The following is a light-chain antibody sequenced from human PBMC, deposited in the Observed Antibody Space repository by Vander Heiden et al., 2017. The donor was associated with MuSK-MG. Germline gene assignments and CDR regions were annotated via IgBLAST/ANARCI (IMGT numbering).Light chain of an antibody. V-gene: IGLV3-21*04. CDR2: NDV. CDR3: QVWDRAGDENYV. J-gene: IGLJ1*01. CDR1: NIGSRS. Sequence: SYVLTQEPSLSVAPGEPATITCGGDNIGSRSVHWYPQRPGQAPVLAIYNDVFRPSGIPDRFSGSNSGNTATLTIRRVEAGDEADYYCQVWDRAGDENYVFGSGTKVTV.